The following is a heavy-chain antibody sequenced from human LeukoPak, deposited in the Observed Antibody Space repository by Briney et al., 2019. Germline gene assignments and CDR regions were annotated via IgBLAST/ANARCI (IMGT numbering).Heavy chain of an antibody. D-gene: IGHD4-23*01. V-gene: IGHV3-48*04. CDR1: GFTFSSYA. J-gene: IGHJ5*02. Sequence: PGGSLRLSCAASGFTFSSYAMSWVRQAPGKGLEWVSYISSSGSTIYYADSVKGRFTISRDNAKNSLYLQMNCLRVEDTAVYYCAKTPRPSGPFDPWGQGTLVTVSS. CDR2: ISSSGSTI. CDR3: AKTPRPSGPFDP.